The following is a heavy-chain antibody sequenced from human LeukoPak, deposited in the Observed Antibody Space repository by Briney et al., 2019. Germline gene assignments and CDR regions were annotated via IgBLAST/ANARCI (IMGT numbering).Heavy chain of an antibody. D-gene: IGHD3-22*01. CDR1: GFTFGDYA. CDR2: IRSKAYGGTT. J-gene: IGHJ4*02. CDR3: TRDHPPSYYYDSSGYQFDY. V-gene: IGHV3-49*04. Sequence: GRSLRLSCTASGFTFGDYAMSWVRQALGKGLEWVGFIRSKAYGGTTEYAASVKGRFTISRDDSKSIAYLQVNSLKTEDTAVYYCTRDHPPSYYYDSSGYQFDYWGQGTLVTVSS.